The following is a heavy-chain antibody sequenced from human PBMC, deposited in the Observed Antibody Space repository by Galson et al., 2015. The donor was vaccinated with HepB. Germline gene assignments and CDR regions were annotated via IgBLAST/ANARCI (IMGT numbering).Heavy chain of an antibody. D-gene: IGHD3-22*01. J-gene: IGHJ4*02. CDR2: ITNDGSNK. CDR3: AKEGIFDSSCPLDY. V-gene: IGHV3-30*18. Sequence: SLRLSCAASGFTFSSYGMHWVRQAPGKGLEWVAVITNDGSNKYYADSAKGRCTISIDNTKNTLYLQLNSLRAEDTAGYYCAKEGIFDSSCPLDYWGQGTLVTVSS. CDR1: GFTFSSYG.